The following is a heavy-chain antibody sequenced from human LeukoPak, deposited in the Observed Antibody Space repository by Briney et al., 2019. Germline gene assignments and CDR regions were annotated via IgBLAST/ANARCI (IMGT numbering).Heavy chain of an antibody. CDR2: INPKSGGT. J-gene: IGHJ4*02. CDR1: GYTFTDYY. D-gene: IGHD3-22*01. V-gene: IGHV1-2*02. CDR3: ARGGSDSSGYYPRDFDY. Sequence: ASVKVSCKASGYTFTDYYVHWVRQAPGQGREWMGWINPKSGGTNYAQKFQGRVTMTRDTSISTAYMELSRLISDDTAVYYCARGGSDSSGYYPRDFDYWGQGTLVTVSS.